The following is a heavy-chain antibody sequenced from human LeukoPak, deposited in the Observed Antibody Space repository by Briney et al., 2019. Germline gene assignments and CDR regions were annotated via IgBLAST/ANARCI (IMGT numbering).Heavy chain of an antibody. CDR3: ASGPAYDILTGYLQYYFDY. D-gene: IGHD3-9*01. J-gene: IGHJ4*02. Sequence: GESLKISCKGSGYSFTSYWIGWVRQMAGKGLEWMGIIYPGDSDTRYSPSFQGKVTISADKSISTAYLQWSSLKASDTAMYYCASGPAYDILTGYLQYYFDYWGQGTLVTVSS. CDR2: IYPGDSDT. CDR1: GYSFTSYW. V-gene: IGHV5-51*01.